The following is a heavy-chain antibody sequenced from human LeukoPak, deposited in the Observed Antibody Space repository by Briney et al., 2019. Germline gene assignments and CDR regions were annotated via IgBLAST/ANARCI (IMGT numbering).Heavy chain of an antibody. CDR3: ARTGYCSSTSCYDLYYFDY. D-gene: IGHD2-2*01. J-gene: IGHJ4*02. CDR2: ISSSGSTI. Sequence: GGSLRLSCAASGFTLNNAWMSWIRQAPGKGLEWVSYISSSGSTIYYADSVKGRFTISRDNAKNSLYLQMNSLRAEDTAVYYCARTGYCSSTSCYDLYYFDYWGQGTLVTVSS. CDR1: GFTLNNAW. V-gene: IGHV3-11*01.